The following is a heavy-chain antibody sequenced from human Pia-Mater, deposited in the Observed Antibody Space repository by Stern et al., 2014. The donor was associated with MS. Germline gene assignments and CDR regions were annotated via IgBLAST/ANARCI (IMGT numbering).Heavy chain of an antibody. J-gene: IGHJ5*02. Sequence: MQLVESGSELKKPGASVKVSCKASGYNFRNYAMNWVRQAPGQGLEWMGWINTNTGKPLYAQGFTGRFVFSLDTSVSTAYLQISSLKTEDTAVYYCASRGAGEFGVSPTGSWGQGTLVTVSS. CDR1: GYNFRNYA. CDR3: ASRGAGEFGVSPTGS. V-gene: IGHV7-4-1*02. D-gene: IGHD2-8*01. CDR2: INTNTGKP.